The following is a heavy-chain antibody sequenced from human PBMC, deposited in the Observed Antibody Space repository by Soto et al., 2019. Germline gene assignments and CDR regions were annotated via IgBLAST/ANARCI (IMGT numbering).Heavy chain of an antibody. Sequence: GGSLRLSCAASGFTFSSYSMIWVRQAPGKGLEWVSYINSSSSTIYYADSVKGRFTISRDNAKNSLYLQMNSLRDEDTAVYYCARDEFSNSNFDYWGPGTLVTVSS. V-gene: IGHV3-48*02. D-gene: IGHD6-6*01. CDR1: GFTFSSYS. J-gene: IGHJ4*02. CDR2: INSSSSTI. CDR3: ARDEFSNSNFDY.